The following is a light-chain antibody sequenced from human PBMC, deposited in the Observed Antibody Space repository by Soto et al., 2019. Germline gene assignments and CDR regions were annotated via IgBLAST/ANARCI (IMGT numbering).Light chain of an antibody. CDR2: NIN. J-gene: IGLJ1*01. V-gene: IGLV1-44*01. CDR1: SSNIGSNI. Sequence: QSALTQPPSVSGTPGQRVTISCSGSSSNIGSNIVNWYQQFPGTAPRLLIYNINQRPSGVPDRFSGSKSGTSASLAISGLQSEDEADYYCTAWDDSLNGPVFGPGTKVTVL. CDR3: TAWDDSLNGPV.